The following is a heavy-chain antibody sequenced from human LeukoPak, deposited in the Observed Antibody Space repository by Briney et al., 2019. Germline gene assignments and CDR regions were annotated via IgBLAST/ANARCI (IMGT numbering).Heavy chain of an antibody. Sequence: SETLSLTCTVSGGSISSYYWSWIRQPPGKGLEWIGYIYYSGSTNYNPSLKSRVTISVDTSKNQFSLKLSSVTAADTAVYYCARDSSTALLGFDYWGQATLVTVSS. CDR1: GGSISSYY. V-gene: IGHV4-59*01. CDR2: IYYSGST. J-gene: IGHJ4*02. CDR3: ARDSSTALLGFDY. D-gene: IGHD3-10*01.